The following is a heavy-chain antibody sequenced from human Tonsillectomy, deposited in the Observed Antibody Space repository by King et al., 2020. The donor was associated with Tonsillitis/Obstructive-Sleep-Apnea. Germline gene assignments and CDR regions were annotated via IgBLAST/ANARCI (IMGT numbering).Heavy chain of an antibody. Sequence: LQLQESGPGLVKPSETLSLTCIVSGGSISSTTYFWGWIRQPPGKGLEWIGSIHYTGSTYYNPSLKSRVTISVDTSKNQFSLKLSSVTAADTAVYYCARGGEYSSTNYFDYWGQGTLVTVSS. J-gene: IGHJ4*02. CDR3: ARGGEYSSTNYFDY. D-gene: IGHD6-6*01. V-gene: IGHV4-39*02. CDR2: IHYTGST. CDR1: GGSISSTTYF.